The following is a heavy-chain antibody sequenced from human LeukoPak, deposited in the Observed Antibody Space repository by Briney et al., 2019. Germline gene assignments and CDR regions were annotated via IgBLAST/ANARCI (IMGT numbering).Heavy chain of an antibody. CDR3: AKDGSGGYYFDY. V-gene: IGHV3-23*01. D-gene: IGHD3-22*01. CDR2: ISGSGGST. Sequence: GGTLRLSCAASGFTFSSYAMSWVRQAPGKGLEWVSAISGSGGSTYYADSVKGRFTISRDNSKNTLYLQMNSLRAEDTAVYYCAKDGSGGYYFDYWGQGTLVTVSS. CDR1: GFTFSSYA. J-gene: IGHJ4*02.